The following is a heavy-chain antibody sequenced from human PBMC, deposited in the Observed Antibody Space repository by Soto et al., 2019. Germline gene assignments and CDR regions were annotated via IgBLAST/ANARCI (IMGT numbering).Heavy chain of an antibody. D-gene: IGHD7-27*01. V-gene: IGHV3-7*03. Sequence: GSLRLSCAASGLTLSNYWITWVRQAPGKGLEWVANINKDGSQKNYVDSVKGRFTIARDNGQNSLSLQINSLRVEDTAVYYCVRELGLAYWGQGALVTVSS. CDR2: INKDGSQK. CDR1: GLTLSNYW. J-gene: IGHJ4*02. CDR3: VRELGLAY.